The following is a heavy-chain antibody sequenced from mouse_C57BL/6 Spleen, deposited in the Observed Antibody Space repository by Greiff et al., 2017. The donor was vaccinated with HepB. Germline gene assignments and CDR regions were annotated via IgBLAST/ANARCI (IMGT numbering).Heavy chain of an antibody. J-gene: IGHJ2*01. CDR3: AKLLLRYYFDY. CDR2: ISSGGSYT. V-gene: IGHV5-6*01. Sequence: EVKLQESGGDLVKPGGSLKLSCAASGFTFSSYGMSWVRQTPDKRLEWVATISSGGSYTYYPDSVKGRFTISRDNAKNTLYLQMSSLKSEDTAMYYGAKLLLRYYFDYWGQGTTLTVSS. CDR1: GFTFSSYG. D-gene: IGHD1-1*01.